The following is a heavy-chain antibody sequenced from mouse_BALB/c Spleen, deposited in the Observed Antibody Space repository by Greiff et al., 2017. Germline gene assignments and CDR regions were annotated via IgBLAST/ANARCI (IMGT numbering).Heavy chain of an antibody. CDR2: IYPGDGDT. CDR1: GYAFSSYW. Sequence: VQVVESGAELVRPGSSVKISCKASGYAFSSYWMNWVKQRPGQGLEWIGQIYPGDGDTNYNGKFKGKATLTADKSSSTAYMQLSSLTSEDSAVYFCARDGNSDYWGQGTTLTVSS. D-gene: IGHD2-1*01. V-gene: IGHV1-80*01. CDR3: ARDGNSDY. J-gene: IGHJ2*01.